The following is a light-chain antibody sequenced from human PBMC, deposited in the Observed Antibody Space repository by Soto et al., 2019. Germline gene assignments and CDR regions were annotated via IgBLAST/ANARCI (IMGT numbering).Light chain of an antibody. J-gene: IGKJ5*01. CDR2: GAS. CDR1: QSVRSK. Sequence: EIVLTQSPDALAGSAVETVTLSCMASQSVRSKLAWYQQKPGQAPRLFIYGASTRATGIPARFSGSGSGTEFTLTISSLQSEDFAIYYCQQYNNWPPITFGQGTRLEIK. V-gene: IGKV3-15*01. CDR3: QQYNNWPPIT.